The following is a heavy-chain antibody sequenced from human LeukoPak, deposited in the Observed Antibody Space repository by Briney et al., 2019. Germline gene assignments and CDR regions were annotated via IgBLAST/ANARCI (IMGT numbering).Heavy chain of an antibody. CDR1: GFTFSSYS. CDR3: ARDWSGKDY. V-gene: IGHV3-21*01. CDR2: ISSSSTYI. J-gene: IGHJ4*02. D-gene: IGHD4-23*01. Sequence: GGSLRLSCAASGFTFSSYSMSWVRQAPGEGLEWVSSISSSSTYIYYADSVKGRFTISRDDAKNSLYLQMNSLRAEDTAVYYCARDWSGKDYWGQGTLVTVSS.